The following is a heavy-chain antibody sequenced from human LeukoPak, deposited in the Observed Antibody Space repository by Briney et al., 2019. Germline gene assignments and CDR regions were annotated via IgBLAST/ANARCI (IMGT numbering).Heavy chain of an antibody. D-gene: IGHD3-16*01. CDR3: ARFGMYSFDY. CDR2: IYYSGST. V-gene: IGHV4-59*01. CDR1: GGSISGYY. J-gene: IGHJ4*02. Sequence: SETLSLTCTVSGGSISGYYWSWIRQPPGKGLEFIGYIYYSGSTSYNPSLKSRVTISVDTSKNPFSLHLSSVTAADTAVYYCARFGMYSFDYWGQGTLVTVSS.